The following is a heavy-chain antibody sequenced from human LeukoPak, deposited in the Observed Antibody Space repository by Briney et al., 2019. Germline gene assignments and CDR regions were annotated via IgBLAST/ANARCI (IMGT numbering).Heavy chain of an antibody. J-gene: IGHJ4*02. CDR2: ISSSSSYI. V-gene: IGHV3-21*01. D-gene: IGHD5-18*01. CDR1: GFTCSSYS. CDR3: ARALQLWLEVDY. Sequence: PGGSLRLSCAASGFTCSSYSMNWVRQAPGKALEWVSSISSSSSYIYYADSVKGRFTISRDNAKNSLYLQMNSLRAEDTAVYYCARALQLWLEVDYWGQGTLVTVSS.